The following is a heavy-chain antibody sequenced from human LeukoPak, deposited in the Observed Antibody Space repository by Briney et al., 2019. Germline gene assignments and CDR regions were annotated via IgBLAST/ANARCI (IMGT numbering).Heavy chain of an antibody. Sequence: PGGSLRLSCAASGFTFSSYWMHWVRQAPGKGLVWVSRINSDGSSTSYADSVKGRFTISRDNAKNTLYLQMNSLRAEDTAVYYCARRLYDFWSGLEGEIDPWGQGTLVTLSS. V-gene: IGHV3-74*01. CDR2: INSDGSST. J-gene: IGHJ5*02. CDR3: ARRLYDFWSGLEGEIDP. CDR1: GFTFSSYW. D-gene: IGHD3-3*01.